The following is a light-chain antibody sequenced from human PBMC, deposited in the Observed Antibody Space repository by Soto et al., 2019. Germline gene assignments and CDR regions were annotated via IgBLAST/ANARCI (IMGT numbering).Light chain of an antibody. Sequence: SVLTQPASVSGSPGQSITISCTGTSSDVGGYNYVSWYQHHPGKAPKLMIYDVGNRPSGVSNRFSGSKSGNTASLTISGLQAEDEADYYCSSYTSSSTLYVFGTGTKLTVL. J-gene: IGLJ1*01. CDR1: SSDVGGYNY. CDR3: SSYTSSSTLYV. V-gene: IGLV2-14*03. CDR2: DVG.